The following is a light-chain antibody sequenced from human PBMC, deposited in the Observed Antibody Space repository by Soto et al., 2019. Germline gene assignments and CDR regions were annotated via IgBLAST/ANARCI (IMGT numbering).Light chain of an antibody. V-gene: IGLV1-47*01. CDR2: RNN. Sequence: QSVLTQPPAASGTPGQRVTISCSGTISNIGSNHVYWYQQLPGMAPTLLIYRNNQRPSGVPDRFSGSKSGTSASLAINGLRSEDEADYYCATWDDRLRGRGVFGTGTKVTVL. CDR3: ATWDDRLRGRGV. CDR1: ISNIGSNH. J-gene: IGLJ1*01.